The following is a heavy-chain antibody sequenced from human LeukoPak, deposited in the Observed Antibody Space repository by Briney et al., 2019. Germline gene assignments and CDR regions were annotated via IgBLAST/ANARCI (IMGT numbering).Heavy chain of an antibody. CDR3: ATTPQRITMVRGVPGGYNWFDP. V-gene: IGHV4-39*07. D-gene: IGHD3-10*01. Sequence: SETLSLTCTVSGGSISSSSYYWGWIRQPPGKGLEWIGSIYYSGSTYYNPSLKSRVTISVDTSKNQFSLKLSSGTAADTAVYYCATTPQRITMVRGVPGGYNWFDPWGQGTLVTVSS. CDR2: IYYSGST. J-gene: IGHJ5*02. CDR1: GGSISSSSYY.